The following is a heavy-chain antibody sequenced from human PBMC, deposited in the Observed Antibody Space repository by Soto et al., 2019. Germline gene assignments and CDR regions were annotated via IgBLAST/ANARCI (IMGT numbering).Heavy chain of an antibody. CDR3: XXXXXXXXXXXXXXXXXGMDV. V-gene: IGHV3-30*03. J-gene: IGHJ6*02. CDR1: GFTFSSYG. CDR2: XSYDGSNK. Sequence: QVQLVESGGGVVQPGRSLRLSCAASGFTFSSYGMHWVRXAPGKXXXXXXXXSYDGSNKYYVDSVKGRFTISRDNSKXXXXXXXXXXXXXXXXXXXXXXXXXXXXXXXXXXXXXGMDVWGQGTTVTVSS.